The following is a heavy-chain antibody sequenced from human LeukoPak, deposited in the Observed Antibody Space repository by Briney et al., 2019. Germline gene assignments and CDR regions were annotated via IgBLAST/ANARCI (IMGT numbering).Heavy chain of an antibody. J-gene: IGHJ4*02. D-gene: IGHD1-7*01. V-gene: IGHV3-23*05. CDR3: ARILLTGTGRGYSDY. CDR2: IDNSATST. Sequence: GVSLTLSCAACSFTPNSHGMMWLRQAPGQGLEWLSTIDNSATSTYYADSVKGRFTISRDNSMNTLFLQMNSMRAEDTALYYCARILLTGTGRGYSDYWGQGVLVTVSS. CDR1: SFTPNSHG.